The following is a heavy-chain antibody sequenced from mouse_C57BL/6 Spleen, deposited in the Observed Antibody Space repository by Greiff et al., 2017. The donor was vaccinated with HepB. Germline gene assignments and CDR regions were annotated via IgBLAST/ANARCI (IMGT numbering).Heavy chain of an antibody. CDR3: ARGGGEGFAY. CDR2: ISSGGSYT. J-gene: IGHJ3*01. Sequence: EVQLQESGGDLVKPGGSLKLSCAASGFTFSSYGMSWVRQTPDKRLEWVATISSGGSYTYYPDSVKGRFTISRDNAKNTLYLQMSSLKSEDTAMYYCARGGGEGFAYWGQGTLVTVSA. CDR1: GFTFSSYG. V-gene: IGHV5-6*01.